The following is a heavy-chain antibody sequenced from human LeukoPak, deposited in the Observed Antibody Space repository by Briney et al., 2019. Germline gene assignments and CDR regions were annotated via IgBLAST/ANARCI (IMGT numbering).Heavy chain of an antibody. CDR2: ISYDGSNK. CDR3: AKGRPYGAKWVVGAFDI. Sequence: PGGSLRLSCAASGFTFSSYGMHWVRQAPGKGLEWVAVISYDGSNKYYADSVKGRFTISRDNAKNSLYLQMNSLRAEDMALYYCAKGRPYGAKWVVGAFDIWGQGTMVTVSS. D-gene: IGHD4-17*01. V-gene: IGHV3-30*18. J-gene: IGHJ3*02. CDR1: GFTFSSYG.